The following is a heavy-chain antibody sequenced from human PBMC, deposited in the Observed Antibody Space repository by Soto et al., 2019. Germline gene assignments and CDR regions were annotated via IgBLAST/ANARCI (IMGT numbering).Heavy chain of an antibody. J-gene: IGHJ4*02. CDR1: GGSISSYY. CDR3: ARRSGSCFDY. D-gene: IGHD7-27*01. CDR2: IYYSGST. V-gene: IGHV4-59*08. Sequence: PSETLSLTCTVSGGSISSYYWSWIRQPPGKGLEWIGYIYYSGSTNYNPSLKSRVTISVDTSKNQFSLKLSSVTAADTAVYCCARRSGSCFDYWGQGTLVTVSS.